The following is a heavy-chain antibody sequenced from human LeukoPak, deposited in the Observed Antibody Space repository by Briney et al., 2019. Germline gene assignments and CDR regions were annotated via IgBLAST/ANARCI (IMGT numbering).Heavy chain of an antibody. J-gene: IGHJ4*02. Sequence: AGESLKISCKGSGYSFTNYWFGWVRQMPGKGLEWMGIIRPDDSDTRYSPSFQGQVTISADKSTSTAYLQWSSLKASDTAMYYCTRARHGNCYWDHWGQGTLVTVSS. CDR2: IRPDDSDT. D-gene: IGHD1-7*01. CDR3: TRARHGNCYWDH. V-gene: IGHV5-51*01. CDR1: GYSFTNYW.